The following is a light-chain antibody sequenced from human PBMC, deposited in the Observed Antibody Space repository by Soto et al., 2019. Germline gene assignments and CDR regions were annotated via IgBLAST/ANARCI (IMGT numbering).Light chain of an antibody. CDR2: GVS. J-gene: IGKJ1*01. V-gene: IGKV3-20*01. Sequence: EIVLTQSPATLSLSPGERATLSCRASQSVKSSYLAWHQQTPGQAPRLLLYGVSNRATGIPDRFNASGSGTDFTLTISRLKYEDFAVYYCQQYNNWPRTFCQGTKVDIK. CDR3: QQYNNWPRT. CDR1: QSVKSSY.